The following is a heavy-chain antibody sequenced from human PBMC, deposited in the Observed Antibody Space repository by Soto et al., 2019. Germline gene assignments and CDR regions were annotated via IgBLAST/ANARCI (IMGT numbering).Heavy chain of an antibody. V-gene: IGHV4-34*01. J-gene: IGHJ4*02. D-gene: IGHD6-6*01. CDR1: SGSFSGYY. CDR3: ARAPKVSGSSQTRPDF. Sequence: SETLSLTCSIYSGSFSGYYWSWIRQPPGKGLEWIGEISQSGNTNYSPSLKSRVSISIDTSKKQSSLNLASVSAADTAVYYCARAPKVSGSSQTRPDFWGQGTLVTVSS. CDR2: ISQSGNT.